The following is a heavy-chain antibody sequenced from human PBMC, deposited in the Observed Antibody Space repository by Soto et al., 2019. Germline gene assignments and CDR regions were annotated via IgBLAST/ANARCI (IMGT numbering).Heavy chain of an antibody. CDR1: GYTFTSYD. CDR3: ARDSSGWGDAFDI. CDR2: MNPNSGNT. J-gene: IGHJ3*02. D-gene: IGHD6-19*01. V-gene: IGHV1-8*01. Sequence: EASVKVSCKASGYTFTSYDINWVRQATGQGLEWMGWMNPNSGNTGYAQKFQGRVTMTRNTSISTAYTELSSLRSEDTAVYYCARDSSGWGDAFDIWGQGTMVTVSS.